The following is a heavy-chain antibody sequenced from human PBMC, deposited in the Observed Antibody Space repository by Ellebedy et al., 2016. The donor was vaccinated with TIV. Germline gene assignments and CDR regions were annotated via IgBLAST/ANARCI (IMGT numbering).Heavy chain of an antibody. Sequence: AASVKVSCKASGYTFTSYYIHWMRQAPGQGLEWMGIMNANDGDTTYAQKFQGRVTMTRDTSTPTVYIELTSLRFEDTAVYYCARAAAMTKVSSPSAYWGQGTLVTVSS. CDR2: MNANDGDT. J-gene: IGHJ4*02. CDR1: GYTFTSYY. CDR3: ARAAAMTKVSSPSAY. D-gene: IGHD4-17*01. V-gene: IGHV1-46*01.